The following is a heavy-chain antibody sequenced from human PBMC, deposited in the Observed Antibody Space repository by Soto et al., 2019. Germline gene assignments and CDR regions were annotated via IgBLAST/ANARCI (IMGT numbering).Heavy chain of an antibody. J-gene: IGHJ6*02. Sequence: GASVKVSCKASGYTFTSYYMHWVRQAPGQGLEWMGIINPSGGSTSYAQKFQGRVTMTRDTSTSTVYMELSSLRSEDTAVYYCASNRLPNYYYYYGMDVWGQGTTVTVSS. CDR3: ASNRLPNYYYYYGMDV. CDR2: INPSGGST. CDR1: GYTFTSYY. V-gene: IGHV1-46*01.